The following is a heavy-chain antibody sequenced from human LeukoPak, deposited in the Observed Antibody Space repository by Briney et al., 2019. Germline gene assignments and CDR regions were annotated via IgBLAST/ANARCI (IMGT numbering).Heavy chain of an antibody. J-gene: IGHJ3*02. V-gene: IGHV3-20*04. CDR1: GFSFDDYG. CDR2: INWNGGST. D-gene: IGHD6-19*01. Sequence: GGSLRLSCAASGFSFDDYGMSWVRQAPGKGLEWVSGINWNGGSTGYADSVKGRFTISRDNAKNSLYLQMNSLRAEDTALYYCARLLSVSSANAFDIWGQGTMVTVSS. CDR3: ARLLSVSSANAFDI.